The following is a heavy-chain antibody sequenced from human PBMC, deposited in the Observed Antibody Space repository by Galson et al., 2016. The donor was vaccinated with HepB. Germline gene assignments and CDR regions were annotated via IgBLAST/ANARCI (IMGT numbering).Heavy chain of an antibody. CDR2: IRGDGIVS. CDR3: SREMTGSYFN. Sequence: SLRLSCAASGFTLNAHRMNWVRQAPGKGLEWVANIRGDGIVSYYAESVRGRFTISRDNAKNSLYLQMNGLRVDETAVYYCSREMTGSYFNWGQGTLVTVSS. CDR1: GFTLNAHR. V-gene: IGHV3-7*01. J-gene: IGHJ4*02. D-gene: IGHD3-10*01.